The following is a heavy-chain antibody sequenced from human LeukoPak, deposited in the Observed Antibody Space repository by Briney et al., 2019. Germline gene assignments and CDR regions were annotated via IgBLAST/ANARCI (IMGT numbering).Heavy chain of an antibody. J-gene: IGHJ5*02. CDR1: GYTFTNYY. Sequence: ASVKVSCKASGYTFTNYYMHWVRQAPGQGLEWMGIINPSGDNTWYAQKFQGRVTMTRDMSTSTDYMELSSLRSEDTAVYYCARDRVTMVRGVINWFDPWGQGTLVTVSS. CDR2: INPSGDNT. V-gene: IGHV1-46*01. D-gene: IGHD3-10*01. CDR3: ARDRVTMVRGVINWFDP.